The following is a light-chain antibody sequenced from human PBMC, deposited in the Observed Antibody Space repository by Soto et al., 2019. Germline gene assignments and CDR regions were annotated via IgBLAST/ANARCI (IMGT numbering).Light chain of an antibody. CDR1: QTISSSF. V-gene: IGKV3-20*01. CDR2: RAS. J-gene: IGKJ3*01. CDR3: HQFGSSPLDT. Sequence: EIVLTQSPGTLSLSPGERATLSCRASQTISSSFLAWYQQKPSQAPRPLIYRASRRAPGIPDRFSGSGSWTDFTLTISRLEPEDFAVYYCHQFGSSPLDTFGPGTKVDIK.